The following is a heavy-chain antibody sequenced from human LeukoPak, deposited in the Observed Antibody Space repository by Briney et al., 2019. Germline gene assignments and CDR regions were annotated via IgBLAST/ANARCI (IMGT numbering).Heavy chain of an antibody. CDR3: ASLVDIAVAGKTDY. CDR1: GYTFTGYY. CDR2: INPNSGGT. Sequence: ASVKVSCKASGYTFTGYYMHWVRQAPGQGLGWMGWINPNSGGTNYAQKFQGRVTMTRDTSISTAYMELSRLRSDDTAVYYCASLVDIAVAGKTDYWGQGTLVTVSS. D-gene: IGHD6-19*01. J-gene: IGHJ4*02. V-gene: IGHV1-2*02.